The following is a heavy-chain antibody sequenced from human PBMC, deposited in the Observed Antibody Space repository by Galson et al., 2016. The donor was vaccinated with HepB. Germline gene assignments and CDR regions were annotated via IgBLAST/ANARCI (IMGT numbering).Heavy chain of an antibody. V-gene: IGHV1-69*13. D-gene: IGHD3-9*01. Sequence: SVKVSCRASGDTFSKYNFNWVRQAPGQGLEWMGGVIPKSGTANYAQKFQGRVTIAADESTSTAYMELSSLRYEDTAIYYCAREDCGRTTCYFAGVALSGMDVWGHGTTVTVSS. J-gene: IGHJ6*02. CDR3: AREDCGRTTCYFAGVALSGMDV. CDR1: GDTFSKYN. CDR2: VIPKSGTA.